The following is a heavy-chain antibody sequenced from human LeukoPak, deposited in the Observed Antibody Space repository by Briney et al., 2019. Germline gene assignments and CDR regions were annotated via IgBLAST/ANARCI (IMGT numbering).Heavy chain of an antibody. V-gene: IGHV4-59*08. Sequence: SETLSLTCTVSGGSISSYYWSWIRQPPGKGLEWIGYIYYSGSTSYNPSLKSRVTISVDTSKNQFSLKLSAVTAADTAVYYCARHPSKSSGSYYGAFDIWGEGTTVTVSS. CDR2: IYYSGST. J-gene: IGHJ3*02. CDR3: ARHPSKSSGSYYGAFDI. D-gene: IGHD1-26*01. CDR1: GGSISSYY.